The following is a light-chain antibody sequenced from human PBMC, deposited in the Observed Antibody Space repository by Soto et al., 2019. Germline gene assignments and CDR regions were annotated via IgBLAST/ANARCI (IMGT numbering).Light chain of an antibody. CDR1: SSDVGGSNY. CDR2: EVT. Sequence: QSALTQPASVSGSPGQSITISCTGTSSDVGGSNYVSWYQQHPGKAPKLLIYEVTNRPSGVSDRFSGSKSGNTASLTISGLQAEDEANYYCNSYTTLSNRVFGTGTKLTVL. V-gene: IGLV2-14*01. J-gene: IGLJ1*01. CDR3: NSYTTLSNRV.